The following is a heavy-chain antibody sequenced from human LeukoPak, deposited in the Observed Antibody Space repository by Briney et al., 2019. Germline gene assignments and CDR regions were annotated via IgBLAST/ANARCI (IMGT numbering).Heavy chain of an antibody. CDR2: INHSGST. Sequence: SETLSLTCAVYGGSFSGYYWSWIRQPPGKGLEWIGEINHSGSTNYNPSLKSRVTIPVDTSKNQFSLKLSSVTAADTAVYYCARLTGAPDYWGQGTLVTVSS. D-gene: IGHD1-1*01. J-gene: IGHJ4*02. V-gene: IGHV4-34*01. CDR3: ARLTGAPDY. CDR1: GGSFSGYY.